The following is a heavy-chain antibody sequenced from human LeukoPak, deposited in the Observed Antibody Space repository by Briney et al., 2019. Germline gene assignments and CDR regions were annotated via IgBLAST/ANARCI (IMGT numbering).Heavy chain of an antibody. Sequence: PSETLSLTCTVSGAPTSSYYWSWIRQPPGKGLEWIGYIYYSGSTNYNPSPKSRVTISVDTSKNQFSLKLSSVTAADTAVYYCARGEVYGDYGPGSWFDPWGQGTLVTVSS. CDR3: ARGEVYGDYGPGSWFDP. J-gene: IGHJ5*02. D-gene: IGHD4-17*01. V-gene: IGHV4-59*01. CDR1: GAPTSSYY. CDR2: IYYSGST.